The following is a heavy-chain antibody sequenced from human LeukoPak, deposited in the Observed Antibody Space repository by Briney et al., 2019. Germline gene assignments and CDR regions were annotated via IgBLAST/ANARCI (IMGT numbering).Heavy chain of an antibody. CDR3: AREGTVTPRRAFDI. J-gene: IGHJ3*02. CDR1: GGSVSSGSYY. Sequence: PSETLSLTCTVSGGSVSSGSYYWSWIRRPPGKGLEWIGYIYYSGSTNYNPSLKSRVTISVDTSKNQFSLKLSSVTAADTAVYYCAREGTVTPRRAFDIWGQGTMVTVSS. CDR2: IYYSGST. V-gene: IGHV4-61*01. D-gene: IGHD4-17*01.